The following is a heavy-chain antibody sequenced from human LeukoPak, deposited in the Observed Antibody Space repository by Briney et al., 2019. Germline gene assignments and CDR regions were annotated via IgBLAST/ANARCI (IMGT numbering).Heavy chain of an antibody. D-gene: IGHD1-7*01. Sequence: SETLSLTCTVSGGSISNYYWSWMRQPPGKGLEWIGYIHYSGSTSYNPSLKSRVTISLDTSKTQFSLKLRSVTAADTAVYYCASSEWNYARWGQGTLVTVSS. J-gene: IGHJ4*02. V-gene: IGHV4-59*08. CDR2: IHYSGST. CDR3: ASSEWNYAR. CDR1: GGSISNYY.